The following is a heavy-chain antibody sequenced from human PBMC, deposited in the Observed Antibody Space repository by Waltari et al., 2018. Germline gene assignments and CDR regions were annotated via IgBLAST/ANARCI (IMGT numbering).Heavy chain of an antibody. CDR1: GFTFSSYW. CDR3: AREVGEYSSSSGLNY. Sequence: EVQLVESGGGLVQPGGSLRLSCAASGFTFSSYWMRWVRQATGKGLEWVANIKQDGSEKYYVDSVKGRFTISRDNAKNSLYLQMNSLRAEDTAVYYCAREVGEYSSSSGLNYWGQGTLVTVSS. CDR2: IKQDGSEK. D-gene: IGHD6-6*01. V-gene: IGHV3-7*01. J-gene: IGHJ4*02.